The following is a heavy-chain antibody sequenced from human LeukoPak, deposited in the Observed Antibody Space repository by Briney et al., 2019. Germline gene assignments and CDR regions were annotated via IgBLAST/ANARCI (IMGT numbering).Heavy chain of an antibody. CDR2: ISSSSSYI. V-gene: IGHV3-21*01. CDR3: ARDSFDCSSTSCYLPYYYYYMDV. CDR1: GFTFSSYS. J-gene: IGHJ6*03. D-gene: IGHD2-2*01. Sequence: GGSLRLSCAASGFTFSSYSMNWVRQAPGKGLEWVSSISSSSSYIYYAASVKGRFTISRYNAKNSLYLQMNSLRAEDTAVYYCARDSFDCSSTSCYLPYYYYYMDVWGKGTTVTVSS.